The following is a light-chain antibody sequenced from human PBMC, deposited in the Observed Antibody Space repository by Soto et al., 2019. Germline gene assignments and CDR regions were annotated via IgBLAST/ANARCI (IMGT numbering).Light chain of an antibody. CDR1: QSVSSY. CDR3: QQYGSSGT. V-gene: IGKV3-20*01. Sequence: EIVLTQSPATLSLSPGERATLSFRASQSVSSYLAWYQQKPGQAPRLLIYGASNRATGIPDRFSGSGSGTGFTLTISRLEPEDFAVYYCQQYGSSGTFGQGTKVDIK. CDR2: GAS. J-gene: IGKJ1*01.